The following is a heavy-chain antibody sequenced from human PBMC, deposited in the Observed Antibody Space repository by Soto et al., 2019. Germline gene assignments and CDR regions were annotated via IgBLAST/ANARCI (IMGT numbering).Heavy chain of an antibody. V-gene: IGHV1-18*04. CDR1: GYTFTSYG. Sequence: ASVKVSCKASGYTFTSYGISWVRQAPGQGLEWMGWISAYNGNTKYAQKLQGRVTMTTDTSTSTAYMELNSLRAEDTAVYYCAKVLKAVAGTYDYWGQGTLVTVSS. J-gene: IGHJ4*02. D-gene: IGHD6-19*01. CDR3: AKVLKAVAGTYDY. CDR2: ISAYNGNT.